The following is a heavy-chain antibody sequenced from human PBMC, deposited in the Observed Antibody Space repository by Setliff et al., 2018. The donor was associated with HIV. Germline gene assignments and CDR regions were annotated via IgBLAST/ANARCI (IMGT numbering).Heavy chain of an antibody. V-gene: IGHV4-39*01. CDR3: ARQEAGYYFDSSGYYFDY. D-gene: IGHD3-22*01. Sequence: SETLSLTCTVSGGSIISSTYFWGWIRQPPGKGLECIWNIYYSGSTSYHPSLKSRVTISVDTSKHQFSLKLSSVTAADTAVYYCARQEAGYYFDSSGYYFDYWGQGTLVTVSS. J-gene: IGHJ4*02. CDR1: GGSIISSTYF. CDR2: IYYSGST.